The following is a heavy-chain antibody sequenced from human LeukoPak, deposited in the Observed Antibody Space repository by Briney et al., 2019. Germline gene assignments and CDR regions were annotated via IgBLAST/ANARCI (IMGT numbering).Heavy chain of an antibody. J-gene: IGHJ6*03. CDR1: GYSFTIYW. Sequence: GESLKISCKGSGYSFTIYWIAWVRQMPGKGLEWMGWINPSSGRTNYAQNFQDRVAMTRDTSISTAYMELSSLRSDDTAVYYCARGSSIHVLLYHYYYMDVWGKGTTVAVSS. CDR2: INPSSGRT. D-gene: IGHD2-2*01. V-gene: IGHV1-2*02. CDR3: ARGSSIHVLLYHYYYMDV.